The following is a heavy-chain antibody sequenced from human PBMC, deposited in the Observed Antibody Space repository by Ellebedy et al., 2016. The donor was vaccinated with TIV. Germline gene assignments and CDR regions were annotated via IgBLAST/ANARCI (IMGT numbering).Heavy chain of an antibody. J-gene: IGHJ4*02. CDR1: GFTFDDYA. D-gene: IGHD3-16*02. CDR3: AKSDFGGVIAPFDY. V-gene: IGHV3-9*01. Sequence: GGSLRLXCAASGFTFDDYAMHWVRQAPGKGLEWVSGISWNSGSIGYADSVKGRFTISRDNAKNSLYLQMNSLRAEDTALYYCAKSDFGGVIAPFDYWGQGTLVTVSS. CDR2: ISWNSGSI.